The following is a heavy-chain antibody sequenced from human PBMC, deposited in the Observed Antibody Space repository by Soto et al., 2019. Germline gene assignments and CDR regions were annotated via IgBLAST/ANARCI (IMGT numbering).Heavy chain of an antibody. Sequence: QVQLVESGGGVVQPGRSLRLSCAASGFTFSSYGMHWVRQCPGQGLEWLAVIWYDGSNKYYADSVKGRFTISRDNSKNTLYLQMNSLRAEDTAVYYCARVSYGGNSGYYFDYWGQGTLVTVSS. CDR3: ARVSYGGNSGYYFDY. CDR2: IWYDGSNK. CDR1: GFTFSSYG. J-gene: IGHJ4*02. V-gene: IGHV3-33*01. D-gene: IGHD2-21*02.